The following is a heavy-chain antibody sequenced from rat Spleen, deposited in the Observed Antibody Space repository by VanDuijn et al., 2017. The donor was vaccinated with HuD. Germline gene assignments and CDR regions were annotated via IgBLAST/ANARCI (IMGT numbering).Heavy chain of an antibody. CDR2: ISTGGGNT. Sequence: EVQLVESGGGLVQPGRSLKLSCAASGFTFSDYAMNWIRQAPTKGLEWVASISTGGGNTYYRDSVKGRFTFFRDSAKSTQYLQMDSLRSEDTATYYCTTDLDYYDVSYYVNWFAYWGQGTLVTVAS. V-gene: IGHV5-19*01. CDR1: GFTFSDYA. J-gene: IGHJ3*01. D-gene: IGHD1-12*02. CDR3: TTDLDYYDVSYYVNWFAY.